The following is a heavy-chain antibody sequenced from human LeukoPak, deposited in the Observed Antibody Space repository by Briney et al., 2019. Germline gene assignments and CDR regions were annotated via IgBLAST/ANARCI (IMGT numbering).Heavy chain of an antibody. CDR2: IYHSGST. CDR1: GGSISSSSYY. V-gene: IGHV4-39*07. D-gene: IGHD6-19*01. Sequence: PSETLSLTCTVSGGSISSSSYYWGWIRQPPGKGLEWIGSIYHSGSTNYNPSLKSRVTISVDKSKNQFSLKLSSVTAADTAVYYCARVTQWLGPWGTDAFDIWGQGTMVTVSS. J-gene: IGHJ3*02. CDR3: ARVTQWLGPWGTDAFDI.